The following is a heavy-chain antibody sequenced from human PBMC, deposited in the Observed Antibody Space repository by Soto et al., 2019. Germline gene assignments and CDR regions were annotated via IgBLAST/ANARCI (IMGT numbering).Heavy chain of an antibody. J-gene: IGHJ5*02. CDR1: GGTFSSYA. V-gene: IGHV1-69*12. CDR3: ARDRRYCISTSCYGGWFDP. D-gene: IGHD2-2*01. CDR2: IIPIFGIA. Sequence: QVQLVQSGAEVKKPGSSVKVSCKASGGTFSSYAISWVRQAPGQGLEWMGGIIPIFGIANYAQKFQGRVTITADESTSTAYMELSSLRSEDTAVYYCARDRRYCISTSCYGGWFDPWGQGTLVTVSS.